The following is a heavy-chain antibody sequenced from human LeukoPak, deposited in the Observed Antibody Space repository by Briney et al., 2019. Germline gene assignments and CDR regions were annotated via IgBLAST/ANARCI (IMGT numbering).Heavy chain of an antibody. Sequence: GGSLRLSCAASGFTFSSYALNWVRQAPGKGLEWVSYISISSSTLYYTDSVKGRFTISRDNAKNSLYLQMNSLRDEDTAVYYCARDSGVDAHMDYWGQGTPVTVSA. CDR3: ARDSGVDAHMDY. CDR2: ISISSSTL. J-gene: IGHJ4*02. CDR1: GFTFSSYA. D-gene: IGHD3-3*01. V-gene: IGHV3-48*02.